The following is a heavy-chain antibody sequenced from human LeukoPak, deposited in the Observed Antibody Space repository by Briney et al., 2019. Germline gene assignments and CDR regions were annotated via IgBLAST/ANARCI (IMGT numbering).Heavy chain of an antibody. CDR1: GDSINNYY. CDR3: ARDHIGDGQFDY. CDR2: IYYSGST. J-gene: IGHJ4*02. V-gene: IGHV4-59*01. Sequence: PSETLSLTCTVSGDSINNYYWSWIRQPPGKGLEWIGYIYYSGSTNYNPSLKSRVTISVATSKKQFSLKLSSVTAADTAVYYCARDHIGDGQFDYWGQGTLVTVSS.